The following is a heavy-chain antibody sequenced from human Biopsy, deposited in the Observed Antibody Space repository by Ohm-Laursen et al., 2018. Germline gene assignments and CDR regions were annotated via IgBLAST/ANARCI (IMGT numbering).Heavy chain of an antibody. CDR3: TLEGAGFDN. V-gene: IGHV3-73*01. J-gene: IGHJ4*02. Sequence: GSLRLSCTASGFTFSASAVHWVRQAPGKGLEWVGRVRSKAKGYAAAYAASVTGRITISRDDSKNTTYMQMDSLKTEDTAVYYCTLEGAGFDNWGQGTLVTVSS. CDR1: GFTFSASA. CDR2: VRSKAKGYAA. D-gene: IGHD3-10*01.